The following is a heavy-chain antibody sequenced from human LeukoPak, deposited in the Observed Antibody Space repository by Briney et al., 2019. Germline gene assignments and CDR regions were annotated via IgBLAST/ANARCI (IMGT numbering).Heavy chain of an antibody. V-gene: IGHV4-34*01. Sequence: PSETLSLTCAVYGGSFSGYYWSWIRQPPGKGLEWIGAINHSGSTNYNPSLKSRVTISVDTSKNQFSPKLSSVTAADTAVYYCARHCSSTSCSRWVVDYWGQGTLVTVSS. J-gene: IGHJ4*02. D-gene: IGHD2-2*01. CDR2: INHSGST. CDR3: ARHCSSTSCSRWVVDY. CDR1: GGSFSGYY.